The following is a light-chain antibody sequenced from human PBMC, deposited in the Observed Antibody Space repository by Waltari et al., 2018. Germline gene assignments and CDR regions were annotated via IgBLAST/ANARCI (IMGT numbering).Light chain of an antibody. J-gene: IGLJ2*01. CDR3: QVWDSSSDHSGV. CDR1: NIRSKS. V-gene: IGLV3-21*02. Sequence: SYVLTPPPSVSVAPGPTARITCGGTNIRSKSVHWYQQKPGQAPVLVVYDDSDRPSGIPERFSGSNSGNTATLTISRVEAGDEADYYCQVWDSSSDHSGVFGGGTKLTVL. CDR2: DDS.